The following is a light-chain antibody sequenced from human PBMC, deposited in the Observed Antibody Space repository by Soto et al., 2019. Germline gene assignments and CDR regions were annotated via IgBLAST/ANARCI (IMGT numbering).Light chain of an antibody. V-gene: IGKV1-9*01. CDR3: HQLNNYPIT. Sequence: IQLTQSPSSLSASIGDRVTITCRASQGISNYLAWYQQKPGEAPKLLIYGASTLQSGVPSRFSGAGSGTDSTLTISSLMPEDLATYYCHQLNNYPITFGQGTRLEIK. CDR2: GAS. CDR1: QGISNY. J-gene: IGKJ5*01.